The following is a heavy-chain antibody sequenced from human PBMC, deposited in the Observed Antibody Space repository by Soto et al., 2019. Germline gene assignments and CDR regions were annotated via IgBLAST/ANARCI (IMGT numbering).Heavy chain of an antibody. CDR3: ARGALGFDP. V-gene: IGHV3-13*04. CDR1: GFSFSNYD. D-gene: IGHD6-6*01. J-gene: IGHJ5*02. CDR2: IGTAGDT. Sequence: EVQLVESGGGLVQPGGSLRLSCAASGFSFSNYDIHWDRQATGKGLEWVSGIGTAGDTYYAGSVKGRFTISRENAKNSLYLQMNSLTAGDTAVYYCARGALGFDPWGQGTLVAVSS.